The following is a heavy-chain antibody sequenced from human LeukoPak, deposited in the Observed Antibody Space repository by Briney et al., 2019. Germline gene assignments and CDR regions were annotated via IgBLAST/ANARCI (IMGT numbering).Heavy chain of an antibody. D-gene: IGHD3-10*01. CDR2: IIPILGIA. Sequence: ASVKVSCKASGGTFSSYAISWVRQAPGQGLEWMGRIIPILGIANYAQKFQGRVTITADKSTSTAYMELSSLRSEDTAVYYCARATYYYGSGSSLPFDYWGQGTLVTVSS. CDR3: ARATYYYGSGSSLPFDY. V-gene: IGHV1-69*04. CDR1: GGTFSSYA. J-gene: IGHJ4*02.